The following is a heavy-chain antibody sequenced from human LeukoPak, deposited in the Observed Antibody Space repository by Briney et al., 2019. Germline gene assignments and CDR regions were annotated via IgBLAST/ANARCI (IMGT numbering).Heavy chain of an antibody. V-gene: IGHV3-9*03. Sequence: PGGSLRLSCAASGFTFDDYAMHWVRQAPGKGLEWVSGISWNSGSIGYADSVKGRFTISRDNAKNSLYLQMNSLRAEDMALYYCAKALLTGIAARPGAFDIWGQGTMVTVSS. CDR2: ISWNSGSI. CDR1: GFTFDDYA. J-gene: IGHJ3*02. CDR3: AKALLTGIAARPGAFDI. D-gene: IGHD6-6*01.